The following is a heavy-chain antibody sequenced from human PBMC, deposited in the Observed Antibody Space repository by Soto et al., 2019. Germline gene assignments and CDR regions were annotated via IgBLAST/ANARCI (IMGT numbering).Heavy chain of an antibody. V-gene: IGHV4-59*01. CDR1: GSSISDFY. Sequence: SETLSLTCTVSGSSISDFYWSWIRQPPGRGLEWIGYIFYSRITNYNSSLKSRVTISVDTSKNQFSLKLRSVTAADTAAYFCARVKRGYDYGSIIDFWGQGILVTVSS. CDR2: IFYSRIT. D-gene: IGHD5-18*01. J-gene: IGHJ4*02. CDR3: ARVKRGYDYGSIIDF.